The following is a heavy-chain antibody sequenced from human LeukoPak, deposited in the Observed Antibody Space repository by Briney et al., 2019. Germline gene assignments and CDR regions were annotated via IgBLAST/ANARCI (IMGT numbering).Heavy chain of an antibody. J-gene: IGHJ5*02. CDR1: GGSISSSYYY. CDR2: IYYSGST. Sequence: SETLSLTCTVSGGSISSSYYYWGWIRQPPGKGLEWIGSIYYSGSTYYNPSLKSRVTISVDTSKNQFSLKLRSVTAADTAVYYCASRYSSGWPPPKNWFDPWGQGTLVTVSS. D-gene: IGHD6-19*01. V-gene: IGHV4-39*01. CDR3: ASRYSSGWPPPKNWFDP.